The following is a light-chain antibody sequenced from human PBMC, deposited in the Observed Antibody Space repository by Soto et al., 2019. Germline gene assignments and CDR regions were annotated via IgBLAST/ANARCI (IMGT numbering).Light chain of an antibody. CDR3: GTWDSSLSAGV. Sequence: QSVLTQPPPVSAAPGQKVTISFSGSSSNIGNNYVSWYQQLPGTAPKLLIYDNNKRPSGIPDRFSGSKYGTSATLGITGLQTGDEADYYCGTWDSSLSAGVLGGGTKLTVL. CDR1: SSNIGNNY. CDR2: DNN. V-gene: IGLV1-51*01. J-gene: IGLJ2*01.